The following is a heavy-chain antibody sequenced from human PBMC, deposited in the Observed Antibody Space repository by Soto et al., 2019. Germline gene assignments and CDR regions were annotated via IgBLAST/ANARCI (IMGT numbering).Heavy chain of an antibody. V-gene: IGHV4-59*08. Sequence: SETLSLTCTVSGGSISSYYWSWIRQPPGKGLEWIGYIYYSGSTNYNPSLKSRVTISVDTSKNQFSLKLSSVTAADTAVYYCARQYYGSGSPNDAFDIWGQGTMVTVSS. CDR1: GGSISSYY. CDR3: ARQYYGSGSPNDAFDI. J-gene: IGHJ3*02. CDR2: IYYSGST. D-gene: IGHD3-10*01.